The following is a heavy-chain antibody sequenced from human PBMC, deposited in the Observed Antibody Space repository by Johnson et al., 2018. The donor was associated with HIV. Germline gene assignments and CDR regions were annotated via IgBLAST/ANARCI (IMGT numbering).Heavy chain of an antibody. CDR1: GFTFSRYG. V-gene: IGHV3-30*02. CDR3: AKDPYSGSPIDI. J-gene: IGHJ3*02. CDR2: IRYDGSNK. Sequence: HVQLVESGGGVVQPGGSLRLSCAASGFTFSRYGMHWVRQAPGKGLEWVAFIRYDGSNKYYADSVKGRFTISRDNSKNTLYLQMNSLRAEDTAVYYCAKDPYSGSPIDIWGQGTMVTVSS. D-gene: IGHD1-26*01.